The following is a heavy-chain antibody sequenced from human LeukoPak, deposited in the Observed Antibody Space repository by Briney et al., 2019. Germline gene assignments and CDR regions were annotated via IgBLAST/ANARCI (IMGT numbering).Heavy chain of an antibody. CDR3: AREQELVGSIDY. V-gene: IGHV4-4*09. CDR2: IYTSGST. J-gene: IGHJ4*02. D-gene: IGHD6-6*01. Sequence: SETLSLTCTVSGGSISSYYWSWIRQTPGKGLEWIGYIYTSGSTNYNPSLKSRVTISVDTSKNQFSLKLSSVTAADTAVYYCAREQELVGSIDYWGQGTLVTVSS. CDR1: GGSISSYY.